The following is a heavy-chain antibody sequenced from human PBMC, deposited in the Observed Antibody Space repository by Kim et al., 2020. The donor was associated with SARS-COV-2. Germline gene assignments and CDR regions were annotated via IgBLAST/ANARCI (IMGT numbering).Heavy chain of an antibody. CDR3: ARVWRPIVVVPAAVADV. CDR2: ISYDGSNK. Sequence: GGSLRLSCAASGFTFSSYAMHWVRQAPGKGLEWVAVISYDGSNKYYADSVKGRFTISRDNSKNTLYLQMNSLRAEDTAVYYCARVWRPIVVVPAAVADVWGPGTTVTVSS. V-gene: IGHV3-30*04. CDR1: GFTFSSYA. D-gene: IGHD2-2*01. J-gene: IGHJ6*02.